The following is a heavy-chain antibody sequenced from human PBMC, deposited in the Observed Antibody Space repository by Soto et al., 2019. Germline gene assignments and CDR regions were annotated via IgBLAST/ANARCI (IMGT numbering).Heavy chain of an antibody. J-gene: IGHJ5*02. D-gene: IGHD3-9*01. Sequence: GGSVKVSCKASGYTFTSYSMHWVRQAPGQRLEWMGWINAGNGNTKYSQKFQGRVTITRDTSASTAYMELSSLRSEDTAVYYCARERTNLRYFDWFRFDPWGQGTLVTVSS. V-gene: IGHV1-3*01. CDR1: GYTFTSYS. CDR2: INAGNGNT. CDR3: ARERTNLRYFDWFRFDP.